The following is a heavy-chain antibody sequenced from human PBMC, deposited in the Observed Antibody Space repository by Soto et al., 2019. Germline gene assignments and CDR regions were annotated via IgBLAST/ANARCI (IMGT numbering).Heavy chain of an antibody. CDR2: IYHSGTT. V-gene: IGHV4-4*02. Sequence: SETLSLTCAVSGASISNTDWWSWVRQRPGKGVEGIGEIYHSGTTNCDASLKSRVTISLDKSKSQFSLKLTTVTAADTAVYYCAIPGAGDFDYWGQGTLVTVSS. CDR1: GASISNTDW. J-gene: IGHJ4*02. CDR3: AIPGAGDFDY. D-gene: IGHD6-13*01.